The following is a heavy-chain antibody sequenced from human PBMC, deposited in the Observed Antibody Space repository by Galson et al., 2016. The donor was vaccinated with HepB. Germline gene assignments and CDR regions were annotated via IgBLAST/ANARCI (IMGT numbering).Heavy chain of an antibody. CDR1: GFTFSPYA. V-gene: IGHV3-30*04. CDR3: ARGGGVRQLGPYYFDY. D-gene: IGHD6-13*01. J-gene: IGHJ4*02. CDR2: ISFDGNNK. Sequence: SLRLSCAASGFTFSPYAMHWVRQAPGKGLEWAAVISFDGNNKYYADSVKGRFTISKDNSKNTLCLQMNSLRPEDTAVYYCARGGGVRQLGPYYFDYWGQGTLVTVSS.